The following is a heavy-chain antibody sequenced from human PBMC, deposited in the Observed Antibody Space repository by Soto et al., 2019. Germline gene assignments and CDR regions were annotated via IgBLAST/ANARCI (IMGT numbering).Heavy chain of an antibody. CDR2: IYQNGNS. CDR3: AREEQYGSYGLDV. Sequence: QLQLQESGSGLVKPSQTLSLTCAVSGGSISNGPFSWSWIRQLPGKGLEWIGYIYQNGNSYYNPSLEGRVTMSVDTSKNQFSLKLNSVTAADTAVYYCAREEQYGSYGLDVWGQGTTVTVSS. CDR1: GGSISNGPFS. D-gene: IGHD3-10*01. J-gene: IGHJ6*02. V-gene: IGHV4-30-2*01.